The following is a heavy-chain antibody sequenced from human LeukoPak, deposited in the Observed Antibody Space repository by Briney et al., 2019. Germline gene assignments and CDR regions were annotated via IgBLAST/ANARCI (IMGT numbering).Heavy chain of an antibody. D-gene: IGHD6-6*01. Sequence: GGSLRLSCAASGFTVSSNYMSWVRQAPGKGLEWVSSISSSSSYIYYADSVKGRFTISRDNAKSSLYLQMNSLRAEDTAVYYCARDLVPRPGGRAWNWFDPWGQGTLVTVSS. CDR3: ARDLVPRPGGRAWNWFDP. CDR2: ISSSSSYI. V-gene: IGHV3-21*01. CDR1: GFTVSSNY. J-gene: IGHJ5*02.